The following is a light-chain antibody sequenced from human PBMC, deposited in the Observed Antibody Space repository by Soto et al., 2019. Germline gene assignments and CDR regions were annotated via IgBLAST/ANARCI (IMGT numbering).Light chain of an antibody. V-gene: IGKV3-15*01. Sequence: EIVMTQSPATLSVSPGERATLSCRASQSVSSNLAWYQQKPGQAPRLLIYGASNRSTGIPARFSGSGSGTEFTLTISSLQSEYFAVYYCQQYNNWPRTFGQGTKVEIK. CDR1: QSVSSN. J-gene: IGKJ1*01. CDR3: QQYNNWPRT. CDR2: GAS.